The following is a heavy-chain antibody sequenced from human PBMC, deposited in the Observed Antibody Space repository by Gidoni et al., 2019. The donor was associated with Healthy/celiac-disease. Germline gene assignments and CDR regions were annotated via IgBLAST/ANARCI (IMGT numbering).Heavy chain of an antibody. CDR3: ARSVGIAVAGNWFDP. CDR1: GFTFSSYA. Sequence: EVQLLESGGGLVQPGGSLRLSCAASGFTFSSYAMSWVRQAPGKGLEWVSAISGIGGSTYYADSVKGRFTIARDNSKNTLYLQMNSLRAEDTAVYYCARSVGIAVAGNWFDPWGQGTLVTVSS. CDR2: ISGIGGST. V-gene: IGHV3-23*01. D-gene: IGHD6-19*01. J-gene: IGHJ5*02.